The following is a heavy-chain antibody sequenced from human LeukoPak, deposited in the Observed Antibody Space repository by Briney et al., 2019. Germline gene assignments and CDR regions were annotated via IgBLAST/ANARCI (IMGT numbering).Heavy chain of an antibody. J-gene: IGHJ5*02. CDR1: GFTFSSYG. CDR3: AKGRSITMIVVVMSGFDP. CDR2: IRYDGSNK. D-gene: IGHD3-22*01. V-gene: IGHV3-30*02. Sequence: GGSLRLSCAASGFTFSSYGMHWVRQAPGKGLEWVAFIRYDGSNKYYADSVKGRFTISRDNSKNTLYLQMNSLRAEDTAAYYCAKGRSITMIVVVMSGFDPWGQGTLVTVSS.